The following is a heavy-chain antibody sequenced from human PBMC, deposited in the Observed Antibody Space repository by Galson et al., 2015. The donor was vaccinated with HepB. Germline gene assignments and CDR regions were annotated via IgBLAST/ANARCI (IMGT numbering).Heavy chain of an antibody. J-gene: IGHJ6*02. D-gene: IGHD3-10*01. CDR1: GFTFEDYA. Sequence: FLRLSCAASGFTFEDYAMHWVRQAPGKGLEWVSGICWDSDFKGYAHSVRGRFTISRDNSKYSLYLQMNSLRAEDTALYYCAQDLTYYYGSGSYFVGMDVWGQGTTVTVSS. CDR3: AQDLTYYYGSGSYFVGMDV. V-gene: IGHV3-9*01. CDR2: ICWDSDFK.